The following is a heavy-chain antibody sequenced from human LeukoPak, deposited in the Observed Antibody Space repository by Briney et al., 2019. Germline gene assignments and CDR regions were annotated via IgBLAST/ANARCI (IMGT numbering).Heavy chain of an antibody. J-gene: IGHJ3*02. CDR3: ARAPGTFDI. CDR1: GYTFTGYY. D-gene: IGHD1-1*01. Sequence: GASVKVSCKASGYTFTGYYMYWARQAPGQGLEWMGWINPNSGGTNYAQKFQDRITMSRDTSISTAYMELSSLRSDDTAVYFCARAPGTFDIWGQGTVVTVSS. CDR2: INPNSGGT. V-gene: IGHV1-2*02.